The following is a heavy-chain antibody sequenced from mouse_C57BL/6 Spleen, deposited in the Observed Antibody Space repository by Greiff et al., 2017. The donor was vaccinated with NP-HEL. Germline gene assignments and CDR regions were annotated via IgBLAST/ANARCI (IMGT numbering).Heavy chain of an antibody. D-gene: IGHD1-1*01. V-gene: IGHV5-4*01. Sequence: DVQLVESGGGLVKPGGSLKLSCAASGFTFSSYAMSWVRQTPEKRLEWVATISDGGSYTYYPDNVKGRFTISRDNAKNNLYLQMSHLKSEDTAMYYCAREATVVYYYAMDYWGQGTSVTVSS. CDR1: GFTFSSYA. CDR2: ISDGGSYT. CDR3: AREATVVYYYAMDY. J-gene: IGHJ4*01.